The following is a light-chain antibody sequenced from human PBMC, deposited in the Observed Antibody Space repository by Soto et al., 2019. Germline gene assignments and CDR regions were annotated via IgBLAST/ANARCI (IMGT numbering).Light chain of an antibody. Sequence: QSALTQPPSASGSPGQSVTISCTGTSSDVGGYNYVSWYQQYPGKAPKLMIYEVIKRPSGVPDHFSGSKSGNTASLTVSGLQAEDEADYYCSSYGGYYNYVFGTGTKVTVL. CDR2: EVI. J-gene: IGLJ1*01. CDR1: SSDVGGYNY. V-gene: IGLV2-8*01. CDR3: SSYGGYYNYV.